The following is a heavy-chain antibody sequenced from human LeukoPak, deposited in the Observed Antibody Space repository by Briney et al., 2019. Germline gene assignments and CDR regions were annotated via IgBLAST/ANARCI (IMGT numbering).Heavy chain of an antibody. Sequence: SVKVSCKASGYTFTSYYMHWVRRAPGQGLEWMGRIIPILGIANYAQKFQGRVTITADKSTSTAYMELSSLRSEDTAVYYCARDLQQQLVTSVWFDPWGQGTLVTVSS. CDR2: IIPILGIA. J-gene: IGHJ5*02. D-gene: IGHD6-13*01. CDR1: GYTFTSYY. CDR3: ARDLQQQLVTSVWFDP. V-gene: IGHV1-69*04.